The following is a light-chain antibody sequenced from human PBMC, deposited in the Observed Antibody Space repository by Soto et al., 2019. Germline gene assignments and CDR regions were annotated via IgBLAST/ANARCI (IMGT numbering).Light chain of an antibody. V-gene: IGLV2-23*01. J-gene: IGLJ2*01. CDR2: EGN. CDR3: CSYAGSRTWV. CDR1: SSDVGSYKL. Sequence: SVLTQPASVSGSPGQSITISCTGTSSDVGSYKLVSWYQQHPGKAPKLIIYEGNKRPSGVSNRFSGSKSGNTASLTISGLQAEDEADYYCCSYAGSRTWVFGGGTKVTVL.